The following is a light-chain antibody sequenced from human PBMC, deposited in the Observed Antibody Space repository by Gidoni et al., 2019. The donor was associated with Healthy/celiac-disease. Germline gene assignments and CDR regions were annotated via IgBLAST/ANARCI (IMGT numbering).Light chain of an antibody. CDR2: DAS. V-gene: IGKV1-5*01. CDR3: QQYNSYSPRIT. CDR1: QSISSW. J-gene: IGKJ5*01. Sequence: DIQMTQSPSTLSASVGDRVTITCRASQSISSWLAWYQQKPGKAPKLLIYDASSLESGVPSRFSGSGSGTEFTHTISSLQPDDFATYYCQQYNSYSPRITFGQGTRLEIK.